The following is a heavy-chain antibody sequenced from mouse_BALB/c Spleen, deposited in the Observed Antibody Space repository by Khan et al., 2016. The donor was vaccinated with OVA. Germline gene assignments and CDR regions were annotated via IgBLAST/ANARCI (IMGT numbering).Heavy chain of an antibody. D-gene: IGHD2-10*01. J-gene: IGHJ4*01. V-gene: IGHV2-6-1*01. CDR1: GFSLTNYG. CDR2: IWSDGST. Sequence: VQLQESGPGLVAPSQSLSITCTISGFSLTNYGIHWVRQPPGKGLEWLVAIWSDGSTTYNSALKSRLSISKDNSKRQVFLKMNSLQTDDTAMYYCARQPYYHYNVMDYWGQGTSVTVSS. CDR3: ARQPYYHYNVMDY.